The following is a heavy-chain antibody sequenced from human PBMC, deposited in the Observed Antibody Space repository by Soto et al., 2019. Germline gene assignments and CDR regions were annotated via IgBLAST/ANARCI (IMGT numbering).Heavy chain of an antibody. CDR1: GGTFSSYA. D-gene: IGHD6-6*01. CDR2: IIPIFGTA. Sequence: QVQLVQSGAEVKKPGSSVKVSCKASGGTFSSYAISWVRQAPGQGLEWMGGIIPIFGTANYAQKFQGRVTITADESTSTAYMELSSLRSEDTAVYYCASGQSSSDGYYYFGMDVWGQGTTVTVSS. CDR3: ASGQSSSDGYYYFGMDV. V-gene: IGHV1-69*01. J-gene: IGHJ6*02.